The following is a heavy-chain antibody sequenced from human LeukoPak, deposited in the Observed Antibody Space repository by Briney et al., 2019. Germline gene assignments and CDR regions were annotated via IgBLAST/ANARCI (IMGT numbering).Heavy chain of an antibody. Sequence: SETLSLTCTVSGGSISSYYWSWIRQPPGKGLEWIGYIYYSGSTNYNPSLKSRVTISVDTSKNQFSLKLSSVTAADTAVYYCATCYAPLGYYYMDVWGKGTTVTVSS. CDR2: IYYSGST. V-gene: IGHV4-59*08. CDR1: GGSISSYY. J-gene: IGHJ6*03. D-gene: IGHD2-2*01. CDR3: ATCYAPLGYYYMDV.